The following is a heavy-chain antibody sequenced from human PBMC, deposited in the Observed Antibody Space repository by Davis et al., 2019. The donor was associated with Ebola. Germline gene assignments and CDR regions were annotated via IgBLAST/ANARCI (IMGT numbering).Heavy chain of an antibody. D-gene: IGHD3-9*01. Sequence: SETLSLTCTVSGGSISNYYWSWIRQPPGKGLEWIGEIFHGGTTNYNPSLKSRVIMSVDKSKNQFSLKLTSVTAADTAVYYCARHEDDLLTGGGPDWFDPWGQGSLVTVSS. J-gene: IGHJ5*02. CDR2: IFHGGTT. V-gene: IGHV4-59*04. CDR1: GGSISNYY. CDR3: ARHEDDLLTGGGPDWFDP.